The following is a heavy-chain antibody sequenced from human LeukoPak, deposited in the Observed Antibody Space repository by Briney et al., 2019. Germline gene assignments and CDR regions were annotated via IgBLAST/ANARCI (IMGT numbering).Heavy chain of an antibody. CDR1: GVTFSEYC. V-gene: IGHV4-4*07. J-gene: IGHJ6*03. D-gene: IGHD2-15*01. CDR2: IYTSGST. Sequence: LRLSCAAPGVTFSEYCWSWIRQPAGKGLAWIGRIYTSGSTNYNPSLKSRVTISVDTSKNQFSLKLSSVTAADTAVYYCARGIVVVAQLGYYYYYMDVWGKETTVTISS. CDR3: ARGIVVVAQLGYYYYYMDV.